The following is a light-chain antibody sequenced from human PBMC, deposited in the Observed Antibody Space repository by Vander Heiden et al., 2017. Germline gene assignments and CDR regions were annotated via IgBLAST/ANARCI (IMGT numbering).Light chain of an antibody. CDR2: QDS. CDR1: KLGEKY. Sequence: SYELTQPPSVSVSPGQTASITCSGDKLGEKYACCYQQRPGSSPGLVCEQDSQRPSVSPELCAASNSGTNATTHTIGTQAMDEADEYCQQSDRSTYWVFGGGTKLTVL. V-gene: IGLV3-1*01. CDR3: QQSDRSTYWV. J-gene: IGLJ3*02.